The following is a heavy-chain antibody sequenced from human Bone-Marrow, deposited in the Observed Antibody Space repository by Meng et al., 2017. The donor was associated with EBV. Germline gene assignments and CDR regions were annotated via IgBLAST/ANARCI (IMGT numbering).Heavy chain of an antibody. J-gene: IGHJ5*02. V-gene: IGHV3-33*01. CDR3: ATGTGYYPYNWFDP. CDR2: IWYDGSNK. CDR1: GFTFSGYG. D-gene: IGHD3/OR15-3a*01. Sequence: VGSGGGVVQVGWSLGSSCAASGFTFSGYGMHWVRQAPGKGLEWVAVIWYDGSNKYYADSVKGRFTISRDNSKNTLYLQMNSLRAEDTAVYYCATGTGYYPYNWFDPWGQGTLVTVSS.